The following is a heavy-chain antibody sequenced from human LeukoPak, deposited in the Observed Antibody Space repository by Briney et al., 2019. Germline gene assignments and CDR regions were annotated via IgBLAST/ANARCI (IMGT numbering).Heavy chain of an antibody. CDR1: GGSISSSSYY. CDR2: IYYSGST. CDR3: ARLGDSSSWFSLLSYFDY. V-gene: IGHV4-39*01. J-gene: IGHJ4*02. Sequence: PSETLFLTCTVSGGSISSSSYYWGWIRQPPGKGLEWIGSIYYSGSTYYNPSHKSRVTISVDTSKNQFSLKLSSVTAADTAVYYCARLGDSSSWFSLLSYFDYWGQGTLVTVSS. D-gene: IGHD6-13*01.